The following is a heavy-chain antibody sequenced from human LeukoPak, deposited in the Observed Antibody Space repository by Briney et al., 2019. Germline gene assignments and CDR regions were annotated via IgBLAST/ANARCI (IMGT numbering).Heavy chain of an antibody. J-gene: IGHJ3*02. CDR2: IIPIFGTA. Sequence: VASVKVSCKASGGTFSSYAISWVRQAPGQGLEWMGGIIPIFGTANYAQKFQGRVTITADESTSTAYMELSSLRSEDTAVCYCAGTTKKALLLWFGELTAFDIWGQGTMVTVSS. CDR1: GGTFSSYA. V-gene: IGHV1-69*13. D-gene: IGHD3-10*01. CDR3: AGTTKKALLLWFGELTAFDI.